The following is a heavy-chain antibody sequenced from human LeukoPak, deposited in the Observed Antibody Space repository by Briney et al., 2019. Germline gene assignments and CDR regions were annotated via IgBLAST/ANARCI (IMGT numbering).Heavy chain of an antibody. CDR1: GGSISSYY. D-gene: IGHD1-26*01. V-gene: IGHV4-59*01. Sequence: SETLSLTCTVSGGSISSYYWSWIRQPPGKGLERIGYIYYSGSTNYNPSLKSRVTISVDTSKNQFSLKLSSVTAADTAVYYCARGSYPYYFDYWGQGTLVTVSS. CDR3: ARGSYPYYFDY. J-gene: IGHJ4*02. CDR2: IYYSGST.